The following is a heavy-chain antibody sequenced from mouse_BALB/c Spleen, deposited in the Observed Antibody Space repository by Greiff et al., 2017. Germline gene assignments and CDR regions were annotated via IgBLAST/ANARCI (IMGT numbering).Heavy chain of an antibody. CDR1: GYSITSDYA. V-gene: IGHV3-2*02. Sequence: VQLKQSGPGLVKPSQSLSLTCTVTGYSITSDYAWNWIRQFPGNKLEWMGYISYSGSTSYNPSLKSRISITRDTSKNQFFLQLNSVTTEDTATYYCARTHYYGSSWFAYWGQGTLVTVSA. J-gene: IGHJ3*01. D-gene: IGHD1-1*01. CDR3: ARTHYYGSSWFAY. CDR2: ISYSGST.